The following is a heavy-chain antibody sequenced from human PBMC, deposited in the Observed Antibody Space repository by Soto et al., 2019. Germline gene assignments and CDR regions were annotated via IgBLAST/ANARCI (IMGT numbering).Heavy chain of an antibody. CDR3: ARDEMEGGMDV. CDR2: ISSSSSYI. J-gene: IGHJ6*02. D-gene: IGHD1-1*01. Sequence: LRLSCAASGFTFSSYSMNWVRQAPGKGLEWVSSISSSSSYIYYADSVKGRFTISRDNAKNSLYLQMNSLRAEDTAVYYCARDEMEGGMDVWGQGTTVTVSS. CDR1: GFTFSSYS. V-gene: IGHV3-21*01.